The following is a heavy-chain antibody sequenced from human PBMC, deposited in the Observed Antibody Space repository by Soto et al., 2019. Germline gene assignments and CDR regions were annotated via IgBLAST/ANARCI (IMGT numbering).Heavy chain of an antibody. CDR2: IYWDDDK. D-gene: IGHD3-10*01. CDR1: GFSLSSSGVG. V-gene: IGHV2-5*02. CDR3: VHLLTRGRFDS. J-gene: IGHJ4*02. Sequence: QITLKESGPSLVKPTETLTLTCTFSGFSLSSSGVGVAWIRQPPGKPLEWLALIYWDDDKYTSPSLKSRLTITKDTSKNQVVLLMINMDPVDTATYFGVHLLTRGRFDSWGQGTLVTVSS.